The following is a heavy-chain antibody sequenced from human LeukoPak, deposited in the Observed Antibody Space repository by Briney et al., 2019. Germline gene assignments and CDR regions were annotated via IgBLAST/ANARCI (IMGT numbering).Heavy chain of an antibody. D-gene: IGHD6-13*01. CDR2: IIPIFGTA. CDR3: ARGPGGAAGRMDFDY. Sequence: SVKVSCKASGDTFSSYAISWVRQAPGQGLEWMGGIIPIFGTANYAQKFQGRVTITADESTSTAYMELSSLRSGDTAVYYCARGPGGAAGRMDFDYWGQGTLVTVSS. J-gene: IGHJ4*02. V-gene: IGHV1-69*01. CDR1: GDTFSSYA.